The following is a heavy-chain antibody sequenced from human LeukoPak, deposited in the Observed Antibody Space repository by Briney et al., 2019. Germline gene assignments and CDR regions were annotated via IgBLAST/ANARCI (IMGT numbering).Heavy chain of an antibody. Sequence: GSSVKVSCKASGGTFSSYAISWVRQATGQGLEWMGWMNPNSGNTGYAQKFQGRVTMTRNTSISTAYMELSSLRSEDTAVYYCARGRAENDFWSGYYTYYYGMDVWGQGTTVTVSS. V-gene: IGHV1-8*02. D-gene: IGHD3-3*01. J-gene: IGHJ6*02. CDR3: ARGRAENDFWSGYYTYYYGMDV. CDR1: GGTFSSYA. CDR2: MNPNSGNT.